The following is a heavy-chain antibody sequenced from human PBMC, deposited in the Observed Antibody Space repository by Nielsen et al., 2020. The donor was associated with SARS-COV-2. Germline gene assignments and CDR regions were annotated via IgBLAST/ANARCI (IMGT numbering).Heavy chain of an antibody. CDR3: AKLQQWLVPGDY. J-gene: IGHJ4*02. Sequence: SLKISCAASGFTFDDYAMHWVRQAPGKGLEWVSGISWNSGSIGYADSVKGRFTISRDNAKNSLYLQMNSLRAEDTALYYCAKLQQWLVPGDYWGQGTLVTVSS. CDR1: GFTFDDYA. CDR2: ISWNSGSI. V-gene: IGHV3-9*01. D-gene: IGHD6-19*01.